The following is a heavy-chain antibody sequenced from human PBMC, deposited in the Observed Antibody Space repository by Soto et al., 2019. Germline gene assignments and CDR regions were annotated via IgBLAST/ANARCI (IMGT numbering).Heavy chain of an antibody. CDR2: ISYDGSNK. V-gene: IGHV3-30*03. CDR3: ARGLPSFYYYYGMDV. J-gene: IGHJ6*02. D-gene: IGHD2-2*01. CDR1: GVSVRSYG. Sequence: HPGGSLGLSCAASGVSVRSYGMHWVRQAPGKGLEWVAVISYDGSNKYYADSVKGRFTISRDNSKNTLYLQMNSLRAEDTAVYYCARGLPSFYYYYGMDVWGQGTTVTVSS.